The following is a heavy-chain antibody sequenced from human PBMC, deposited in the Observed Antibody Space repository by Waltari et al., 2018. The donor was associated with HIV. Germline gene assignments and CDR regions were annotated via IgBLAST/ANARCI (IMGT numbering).Heavy chain of an antibody. CDR3: ARRDLRQDGFDV. V-gene: IGHV4-39*01. J-gene: IGHJ3*01. CDR1: GGSISTSTYY. Sequence: QWQLQESGPGLVKPSETLSLTCTIPGGSISTSTYYWGWVRQPPGKGLEWIGSIFYSGSTYYNKSLQSRVTISVDTSESQFSLKLSSVTAADTAVYYCARRDLRQDGFDVWGQGTLVIVSS. CDR2: IFYSGST.